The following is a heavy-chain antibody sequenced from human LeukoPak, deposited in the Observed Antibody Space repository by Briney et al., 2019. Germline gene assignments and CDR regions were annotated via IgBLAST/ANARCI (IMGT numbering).Heavy chain of an antibody. CDR1: GFTFSSYS. Sequence: GGSLRLSCAASGFTFSSYSMNWVRQAPGKGLEWVSAISGSGGSTYYADSVKGRFTISRDNSKNTLYLQMNSLRAEDAAVYYCAKHSNSDYYYYMDVWGKGTTVTVSS. J-gene: IGHJ6*03. V-gene: IGHV3-23*01. D-gene: IGHD2-15*01. CDR2: ISGSGGST. CDR3: AKHSNSDYYYYMDV.